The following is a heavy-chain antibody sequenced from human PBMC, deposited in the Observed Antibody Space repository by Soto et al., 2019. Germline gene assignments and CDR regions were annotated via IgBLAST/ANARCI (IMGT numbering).Heavy chain of an antibody. Sequence: QVQLVQSGAEVKKPGASVKVSCKASGYTFTSYDINWVRQATGQGLEWMGWMNPNSGNTGYAQKFKGRVTMTRYTSISTAYMELSSLRSEDTAVYYCAILVPAAMRRSPRGYYGMDVWGQGTTVTVSS. D-gene: IGHD2-2*01. J-gene: IGHJ6*02. V-gene: IGHV1-8*01. CDR2: MNPNSGNT. CDR3: AILVPAAMRRSPRGYYGMDV. CDR1: GYTFTSYD.